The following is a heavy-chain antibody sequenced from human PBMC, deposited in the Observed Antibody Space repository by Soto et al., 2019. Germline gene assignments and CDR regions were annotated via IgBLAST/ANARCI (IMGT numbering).Heavy chain of an antibody. J-gene: IGHJ4*02. CDR2: MNPNSGNT. CDR3: ARERTGTRGGDY. D-gene: IGHD1-1*01. CDR1: GDTFTSYD. Sequence: ASVKVSCKASGDTFTSYDINWVRQATGQGLEWMGWMNPNSGNTGYAQKFQGRVTMTMNTSISTAYMELSSLRSEDTAVYYCARERTGTRGGDYWGQGTLVTVSS. V-gene: IGHV1-8*01.